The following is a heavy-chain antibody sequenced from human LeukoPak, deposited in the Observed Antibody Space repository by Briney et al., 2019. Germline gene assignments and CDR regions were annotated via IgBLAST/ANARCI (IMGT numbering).Heavy chain of an antibody. CDR3: AKANRKYYDFWSGSGTLFDY. Sequence: GGSLRLSCAASGFTFSSYAMSWVRQAPGKGLEWVSAISGSGGSTYYADSVKGRFTISRDNSENTLYLQMNSLRAEDTAVYYCAKANRKYYDFWSGSGTLFDYWGQGTLVTVSS. J-gene: IGHJ4*02. CDR1: GFTFSSYA. CDR2: ISGSGGST. D-gene: IGHD3-3*01. V-gene: IGHV3-23*01.